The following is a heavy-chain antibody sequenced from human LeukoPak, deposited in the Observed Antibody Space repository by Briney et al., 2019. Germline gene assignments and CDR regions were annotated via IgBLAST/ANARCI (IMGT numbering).Heavy chain of an antibody. J-gene: IGHJ4*02. CDR2: INWNGGST. V-gene: IGHV3-20*04. D-gene: IGHD3-22*01. CDR3: ARGGFSITMIVVVTPIDY. CDR1: GFTFDDYG. Sequence: GGSLRLSCAASGFTFDDYGMSWVRQAPGKGLEWVYGINWNGGSTGYADSVKGRFTISRDDAKNSLYLQMNSLRAEDTALYYCARGGFSITMIVVVTPIDYWGQGALVTVSS.